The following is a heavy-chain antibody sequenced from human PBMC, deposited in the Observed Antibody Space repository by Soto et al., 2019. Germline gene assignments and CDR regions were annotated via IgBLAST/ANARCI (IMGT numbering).Heavy chain of an antibody. CDR2: INTYNGNT. J-gene: IGHJ6*02. CDR1: GYSFTRYG. V-gene: IGHV1-18*01. Sequence: QVQLVQSRAEVKNPGASVKVSCKASGYSFTRYGIAWARQAPGQGLEWMGWINTYNGNTNYAQNLQGRVTLTTDTATRTAYMELTSLRSNATAIYYCAMVDVYVTPSPQDVWGQGTTVSVSS. CDR3: AMVDVYVTPSPQDV. D-gene: IGHD3-16*01.